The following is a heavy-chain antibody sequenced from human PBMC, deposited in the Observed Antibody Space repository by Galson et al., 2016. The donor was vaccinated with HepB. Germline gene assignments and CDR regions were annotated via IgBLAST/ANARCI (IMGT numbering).Heavy chain of an antibody. CDR2: LYSGGST. CDR1: GFIVSSND. D-gene: IGHD1-7*01. J-gene: IGHJ2*01. Sequence: SLRLSCAASGFIVSSNDMSWVRQAPGKGLEWVSVLYSGGSTYSADSVKGRFTISRDNSKNSLYLQMNSLRDEDTAVYYCAKEATATTGAKTKRVWYFDLWGRGTLVTVSS. CDR3: AKEATATTGAKTKRVWYFDL. V-gene: IGHV3-53*01.